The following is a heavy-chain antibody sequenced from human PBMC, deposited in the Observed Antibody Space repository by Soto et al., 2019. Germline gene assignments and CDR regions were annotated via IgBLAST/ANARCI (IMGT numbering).Heavy chain of an antibody. Sequence: DEQLVESGGGLGQPGRSLRLSCAASGFTFDDYAMHWVRQVPGKGLEWVSGISWNSGSITYADSVKGRFTISRDNAKNSLSLQINSLRAEDTALYYCTKGNGWSPTGEAVDIWGQGTMLIVSS. CDR2: ISWNSGSI. D-gene: IGHD6-19*01. CDR1: GFTFDDYA. V-gene: IGHV3-9*01. J-gene: IGHJ3*02. CDR3: TKGNGWSPTGEAVDI.